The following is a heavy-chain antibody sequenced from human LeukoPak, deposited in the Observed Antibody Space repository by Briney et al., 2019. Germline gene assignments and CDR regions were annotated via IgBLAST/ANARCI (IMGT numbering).Heavy chain of an antibody. V-gene: IGHV1-3*01. CDR2: INAGNGNT. J-gene: IGHJ4*02. D-gene: IGHD3-3*01. Sequence: GASVKVSCKASGYTFTNHAMQWVRQAPGQRLEWMGWINAGNGNTKYSQNFQGRFIITRDTSAGTVYMDLSSLRSEDTAVYHCARGFWNRGTWGPYYFDYWGQGTLVTVSS. CDR3: ARGFWNRGTWGPYYFDY. CDR1: GYTFTNHA.